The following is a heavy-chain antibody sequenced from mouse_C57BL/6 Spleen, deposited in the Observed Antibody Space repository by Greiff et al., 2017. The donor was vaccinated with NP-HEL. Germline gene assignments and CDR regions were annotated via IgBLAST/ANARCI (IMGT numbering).Heavy chain of an antibody. Sequence: VQLQESGAELVKPGASVKISCKASGYTFTSYWMNWVKQRPGQGLEWIGQIYPGDGDTNYNGKFKGKATLTADKSSSTAYMQLSSLTSEDSAVYFCARDWDGAMDYWGKGTSVTVSS. CDR3: ARDWDGAMDY. CDR2: IYPGDGDT. J-gene: IGHJ4*01. D-gene: IGHD4-1*01. V-gene: IGHV1-80*01. CDR1: GYTFTSYW.